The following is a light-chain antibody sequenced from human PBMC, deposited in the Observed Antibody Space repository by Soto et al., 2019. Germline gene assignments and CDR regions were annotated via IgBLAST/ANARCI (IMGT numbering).Light chain of an antibody. Sequence: DIQMTQSPSSLSASVGDRVIITCQASQDISNFLNWYQQKPGKAPKLLISDASNLETWVPSRFSGSGSGTDFTFTISSLQPEDIATYFCQQFDSLPVTFAGGTKVEIK. V-gene: IGKV1-33*01. CDR3: QQFDSLPVT. J-gene: IGKJ4*01. CDR2: DAS. CDR1: QDISNF.